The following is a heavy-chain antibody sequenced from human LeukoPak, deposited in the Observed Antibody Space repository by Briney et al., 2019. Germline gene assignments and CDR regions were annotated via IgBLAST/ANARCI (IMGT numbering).Heavy chain of an antibody. V-gene: IGHV1-46*01. CDR1: GYTFTSYY. CDR2: INPSGGST. CDR3: AREVSITSTVTNNWFDP. J-gene: IGHJ5*02. D-gene: IGHD4-17*01. Sequence: ASVKVSCKASGYTFTSYYMHWVRQAPGQGLEWMGIINPSGGSTSYAQKLQGRVTMTRDTSTSTVYMELSSLRSEDTAVYYCAREVSITSTVTNNWFDPWGQGTLVTVSS.